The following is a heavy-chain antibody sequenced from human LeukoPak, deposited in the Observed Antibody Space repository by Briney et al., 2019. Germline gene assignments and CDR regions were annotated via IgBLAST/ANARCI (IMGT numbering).Heavy chain of an antibody. J-gene: IGHJ5*02. V-gene: IGHV4-59*01. CDR1: GGSISSYY. CDR2: IYYSGST. Sequence: SETLSLTCTVSGGSISSYYWSWIRQPPGKGLEWIGYIYYSGSTNYNPSLKSRITISVDTSKNQFSLKLSSVTAADTAVYYCARDSVRQYNWFDPWGQGTLVTVSS. CDR3: ARDSVRQYNWFDP. D-gene: IGHD4-11*01.